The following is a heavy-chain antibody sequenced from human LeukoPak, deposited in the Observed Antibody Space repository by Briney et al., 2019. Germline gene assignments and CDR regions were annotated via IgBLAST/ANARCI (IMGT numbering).Heavy chain of an antibody. V-gene: IGHV3-7*01. D-gene: IGHD1/OR15-1a*01. CDR1: GFTFGSYW. J-gene: IGHJ6*03. Sequence: GGSLRLSCAASGFTFGSYWMTWVRQAPGKGLEGVAYIKQDGSETYYVDSVKGRFTISRDNAKNSLFLQMNSLRAEDTAVYYCARVGVTTRDKNYYYMDVWGKGTTVTVSS. CDR3: ARVGVTTRDKNYYYMDV. CDR2: IKQDGSET.